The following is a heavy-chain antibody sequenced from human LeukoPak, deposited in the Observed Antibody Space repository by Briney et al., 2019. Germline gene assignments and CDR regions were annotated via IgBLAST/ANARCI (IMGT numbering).Heavy chain of an antibody. CDR1: GFIFTDHW. J-gene: IGHJ4*02. D-gene: IGHD3-16*01. V-gene: IGHV3-7*01. CDR3: ARAVDVADY. Sequence: GGSLRLYCAASGFIFTDHWMSWVRQAPGKGLEWVANIKEDESAKFYADSVRGRFTISRDNAKNSVYLQMNNLRVEDTAVYYCARAVDVADYWGRGTLVTVSS. CDR2: IKEDESAK.